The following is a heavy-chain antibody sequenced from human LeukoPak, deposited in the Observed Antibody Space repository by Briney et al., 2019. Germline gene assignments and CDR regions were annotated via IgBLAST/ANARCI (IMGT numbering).Heavy chain of an antibody. J-gene: IGHJ6*03. V-gene: IGHV4-39*02. Sequence: SETLSLTCTVSGGSISSSSYYWGWIRQPPGKGLEWIGSIYYSGSTYYNPSLKSRVTISVDTSKNHFSLKLSSVTAADTAVFYCARRGISQGYYMDVWGKGTTVTISS. CDR2: IYYSGST. CDR1: GGSISSSSYY. CDR3: ARRGISQGYYMDV. D-gene: IGHD6-13*01.